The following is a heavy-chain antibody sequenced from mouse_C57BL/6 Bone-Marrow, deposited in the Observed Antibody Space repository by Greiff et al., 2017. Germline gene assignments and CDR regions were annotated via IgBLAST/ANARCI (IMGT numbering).Heavy chain of an antibody. D-gene: IGHD2-3*01. V-gene: IGHV14-4*01. J-gene: IGHJ3*01. Sequence: VQLQQSGAELVRPGASVKLSCTASGFNIKDDYMHWVKQRPEQGLEWIGWIDPENGDTEYASKFQGKATITADTSSNTAYLQLSSLTSEDTAVYYCTRYDGYYESWFAYWGQGTLVTVSA. CDR1: GFNIKDDY. CDR3: TRYDGYYESWFAY. CDR2: IDPENGDT.